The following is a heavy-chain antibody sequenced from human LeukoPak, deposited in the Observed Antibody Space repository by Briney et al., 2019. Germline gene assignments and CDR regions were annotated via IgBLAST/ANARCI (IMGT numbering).Heavy chain of an antibody. CDR2: ISGSGGST. D-gene: IGHD3-10*01. V-gene: IGHV3-23*01. CDR3: AKAQILWFGELTEYYFDY. J-gene: IGHJ4*02. CDR1: GFTFSSYA. Sequence: PGGSLRLYCAASGFTFSSYAMSWVRQAPGKGLEWFSAISGSGGSTYYADSVKGRFTISRDNSKNTLYLQMNSLRAEDTAVYYCAKAQILWFGELTEYYFDYWGQGTLVTVSS.